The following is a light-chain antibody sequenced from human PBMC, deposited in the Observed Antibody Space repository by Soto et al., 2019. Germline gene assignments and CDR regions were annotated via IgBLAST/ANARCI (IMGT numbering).Light chain of an antibody. CDR3: QHYNSYSEA. CDR2: AAS. J-gene: IGKJ1*01. Sequence: AIQMTQSPSSLSAFVGDRVSITCRASQGIRNDLGWYQQKPGKAPKLLIYAASSLQSGVPSRFSGSGSGTDFTLTISSLQPEDFGTYYCQHYNSYSEAFGQGTKVDI. V-gene: IGKV1-6*01. CDR1: QGIRND.